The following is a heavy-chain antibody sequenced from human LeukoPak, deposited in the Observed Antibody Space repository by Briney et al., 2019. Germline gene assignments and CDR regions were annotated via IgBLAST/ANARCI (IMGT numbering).Heavy chain of an antibody. Sequence: PGGSLRLSCAASGFTFSNAWMSWVRQAPGKGLGWVGRIKSKTDGGTTDYAAPVKGRFTISRDDSKNTLYLQMNSLKTEDTAVYYCTTRNEVSGSSFYYYYYYMDVWGKGTTVTVSS. J-gene: IGHJ6*03. D-gene: IGHD1-26*01. V-gene: IGHV3-15*01. CDR2: IKSKTDGGTT. CDR1: GFTFSNAW. CDR3: TTRNEVSGSSFYYYYYYMDV.